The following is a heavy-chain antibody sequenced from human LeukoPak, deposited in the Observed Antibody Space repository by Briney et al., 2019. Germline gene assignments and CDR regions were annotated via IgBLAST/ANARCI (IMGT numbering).Heavy chain of an antibody. CDR1: GYTFTSYG. CDR3: ARVWDGSGNDAFDI. CDR2: ISAYNGNT. D-gene: IGHD3-10*01. V-gene: IGHV1-18*01. Sequence: ASVKVSCKASGYTFTSYGIGWVRQAPGQGLEWMGGISAYNGNTNYAQKLQGRVTMTTDTSTSTAYMELRSLRSDDTAVYYCARVWDGSGNDAFDIWGQGTMVTVSS. J-gene: IGHJ3*02.